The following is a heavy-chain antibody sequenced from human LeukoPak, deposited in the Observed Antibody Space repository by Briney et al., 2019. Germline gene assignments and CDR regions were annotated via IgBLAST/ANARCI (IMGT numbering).Heavy chain of an antibody. J-gene: IGHJ4*02. CDR1: GFTFSNYD. Sequence: GGSLRLSCAASGFTFSNYDMNWVRQAPGRGLEWVGRIKSKSAGGTIDYAAPVNGRFIISRDDSKNTLYLQMNSLKTEDTAVYYCTLIKGWGSGTYYLDYWGQGTLVTVSS. D-gene: IGHD3-10*01. CDR2: IKSKSAGGTI. CDR3: TLIKGWGSGTYYLDY. V-gene: IGHV3-15*01.